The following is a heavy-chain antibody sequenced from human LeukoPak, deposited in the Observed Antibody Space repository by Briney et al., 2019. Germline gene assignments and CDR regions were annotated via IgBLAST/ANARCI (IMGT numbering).Heavy chain of an antibody. CDR3: AKESAPYYDYVWGSYRWDY. J-gene: IGHJ4*02. CDR1: GFTFNSYG. Sequence: GGSLRLSCAASGFTFNSYGMHWVRQAPGKGLEWVAVISYDGSNKYYADSVKDRFTISRDNSKNTLYLQMNSLRAEDTAVYYCAKESAPYYDYVWGSYRWDYWGQGTLVTVS. V-gene: IGHV3-30*18. D-gene: IGHD3-16*02. CDR2: ISYDGSNK.